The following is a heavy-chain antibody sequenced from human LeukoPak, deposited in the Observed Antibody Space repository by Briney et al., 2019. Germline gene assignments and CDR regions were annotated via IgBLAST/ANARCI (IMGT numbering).Heavy chain of an antibody. Sequence: GGSLRPSCAASGFTFSSYAMHWVRQAPGKGLEWVAVISYDGSNKYYADSVKGRFTISRDNSKNTLYLQMNSLRAEDTAVYYCARDRLITMIVVVITGVFDYWGQGTLVTVSS. CDR3: ARDRLITMIVVVITGVFDY. V-gene: IGHV3-30-3*01. D-gene: IGHD3-22*01. J-gene: IGHJ4*02. CDR2: ISYDGSNK. CDR1: GFTFSSYA.